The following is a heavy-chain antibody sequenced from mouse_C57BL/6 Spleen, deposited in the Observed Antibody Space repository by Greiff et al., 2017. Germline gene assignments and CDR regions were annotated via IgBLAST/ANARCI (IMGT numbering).Heavy chain of an antibody. CDR2: IYWDDDK. Sequence: QVTLKESGPGILQSSQTLSLTCSFSGFSLSTSGMGVSWIRQPSGKGLEWLAHIYWDDDKRYNPSLKSRLTISKDTSRNQVFLKITSVDTADTATYYCARGYYDYPAWFAYWGQGTLVTVSA. CDR3: ARGYYDYPAWFAY. D-gene: IGHD2-4*01. V-gene: IGHV8-12*01. CDR1: GFSLSTSGMG. J-gene: IGHJ3*01.